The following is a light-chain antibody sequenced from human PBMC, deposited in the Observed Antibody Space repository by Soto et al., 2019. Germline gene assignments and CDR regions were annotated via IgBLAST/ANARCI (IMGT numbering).Light chain of an antibody. V-gene: IGKV1-5*01. CDR1: QSISSR. J-gene: IGKJ1*01. CDR2: DAS. Sequence: IQMTQSPSTLSASIGDRVTITCRASQSISSRLAWYQQKPGKAPKFLISDASSLESGVPSRFSGSGSGTEFTLTISSLQPDDFATYYCQQYSSYSPTFGQGTKVDIK. CDR3: QQYSSYSPT.